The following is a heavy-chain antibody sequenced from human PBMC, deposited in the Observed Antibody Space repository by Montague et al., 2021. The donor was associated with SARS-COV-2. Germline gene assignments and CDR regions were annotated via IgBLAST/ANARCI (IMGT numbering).Heavy chain of an antibody. Sequence: SETLSLTCAVYGGSFSGYYWSWIRQPPGKGLEWIGEINHSGSTNYKSSLKSRVTISADTSKKQFSLKMSPVTAADTAVYYCARGVNSGGRLNGWDSWGQGTLVTVSS. J-gene: IGHJ4*02. D-gene: IGHD2-15*01. CDR1: GGSFSGYY. V-gene: IGHV4-34*01. CDR3: ARGVNSGGRLNGWDS. CDR2: INHSGST.